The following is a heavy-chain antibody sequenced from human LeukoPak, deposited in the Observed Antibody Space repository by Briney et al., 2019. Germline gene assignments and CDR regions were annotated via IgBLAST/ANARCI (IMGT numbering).Heavy chain of an antibody. CDR1: GFSFSSFA. D-gene: IGHD3-22*01. J-gene: IGHJ4*02. Sequence: PGGSLRLSCAASGFSFSSFAMTWVRQAPGKGLEWVSTIRSNGATAYNADSVKGQFTISRDNSKNTLYLQMNSLRAEDTAVYYCAKPSEQRDYYDSSDYYPYWGQGTLVTVSS. CDR3: AKPSEQRDYYDSSDYYPY. V-gene: IGHV3-23*01. CDR2: IRSNGATA.